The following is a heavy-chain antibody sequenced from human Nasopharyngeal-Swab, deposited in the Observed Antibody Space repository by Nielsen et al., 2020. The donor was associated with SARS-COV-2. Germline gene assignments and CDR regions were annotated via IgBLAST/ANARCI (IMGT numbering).Heavy chain of an antibody. CDR3: ARVLGDYGDS. D-gene: IGHD1-26*01. V-gene: IGHV3-48*02. Sequence: GESLKISCAASGVTFSSYSMNWVRQAPGKGLEWVSYISTSSSTIYYADSVKGRFTISRDNARNSLYLQMNSLRDEDTAVYYCARVLGDYGDSWGQGTLVTVSS. CDR2: ISTSSSTI. J-gene: IGHJ4*02. CDR1: GVTFSSYS.